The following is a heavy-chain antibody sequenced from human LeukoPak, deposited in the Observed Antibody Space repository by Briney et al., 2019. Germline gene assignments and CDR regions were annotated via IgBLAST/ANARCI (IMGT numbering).Heavy chain of an antibody. Sequence: GGSLRLSCAASGFTFSSYWMSWVRQAPGKGLEWVANIKQDGSEKYYVDSVKGRFTISRGNAKNSLYLQMNSLRAEDTAVYYCARIQVVAATSGFDYWGQGTLVTVSS. D-gene: IGHD2-15*01. CDR3: ARIQVVAATSGFDY. CDR1: GFTFSSYW. CDR2: IKQDGSEK. V-gene: IGHV3-7*01. J-gene: IGHJ4*02.